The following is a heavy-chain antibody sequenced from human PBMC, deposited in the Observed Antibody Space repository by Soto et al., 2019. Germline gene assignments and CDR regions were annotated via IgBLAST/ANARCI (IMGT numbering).Heavy chain of an antibody. CDR3: AREDPSWGIFDY. CDR1: GFNFSSYS. CDR2: ISSSSSTI. D-gene: IGHD2-2*01. V-gene: IGHV3-48*02. J-gene: IGHJ4*02. Sequence: GGSLRLSCAASGFNFSSYSMNWVRQAPGKGLEWVSYISSSSSTIYYADSVKGRFTISRDNAKNSLYLQMNSLRDEDTAVYYCAREDPSWGIFDYLGQGTLVTVSS.